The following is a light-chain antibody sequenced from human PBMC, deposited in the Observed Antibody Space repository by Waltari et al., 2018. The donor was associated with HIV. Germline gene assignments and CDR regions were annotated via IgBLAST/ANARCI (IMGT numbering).Light chain of an antibody. J-gene: IGKJ3*01. CDR3: HQYESSPFT. Sequence: EVVLTQSPGTLSLPLGERATLSCRASQSLGNTFLAWYQQKPGQGPRLLIYGASRRATGTPDRFSGSGSGTDFTLTISGLEPEDFAVYYCHQYESSPFTFGPGTKVVVK. CDR2: GAS. V-gene: IGKV3-20*01. CDR1: QSLGNTF.